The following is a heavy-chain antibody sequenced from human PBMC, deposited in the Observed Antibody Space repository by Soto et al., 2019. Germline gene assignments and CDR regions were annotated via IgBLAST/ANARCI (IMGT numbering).Heavy chain of an antibody. CDR3: AINRLARDFDY. V-gene: IGHV3-23*01. CDR2: VSATAGTT. D-gene: IGHD3-16*01. CDR1: GFTFSNYA. Sequence: GGSLRLSCAASGFTFSNYAMSWDRQAPGKGLEWVSLVSATAGTTYYTDSVKGRITISRDNSRNTVYLQMNSLRADDTSVYYCAINRLARDFDYWGQGTLVTVSS. J-gene: IGHJ4*02.